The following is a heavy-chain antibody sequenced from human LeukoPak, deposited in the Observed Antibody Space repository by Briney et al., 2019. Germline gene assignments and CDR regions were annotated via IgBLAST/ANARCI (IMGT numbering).Heavy chain of an antibody. Sequence: SETLSLTCTVSGGSIGSYYWNWIRQPPGKGLEWIGEINHSGSSNYNPSLKSRLTISVDTSKNQFSLKLSSVTAADTAVYYCARSYNSSTYNWFDPWGQGTLVTVSS. J-gene: IGHJ5*02. V-gene: IGHV4-34*01. CDR1: GGSIGSYY. CDR2: INHSGSS. CDR3: ARSYNSSTYNWFDP. D-gene: IGHD1-14*01.